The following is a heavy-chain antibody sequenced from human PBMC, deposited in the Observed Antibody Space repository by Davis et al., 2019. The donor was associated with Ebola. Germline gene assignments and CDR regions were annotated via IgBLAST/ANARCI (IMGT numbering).Heavy chain of an antibody. CDR2: FDPEDGET. CDR1: GYTLTELS. V-gene: IGHV1-24*01. CDR3: ARAISCTNGVCHAFDI. D-gene: IGHD2-8*01. J-gene: IGHJ3*02. Sequence: ASVKVSCKVSGYTLTELSMHWVRQAPGKGLEWMGGFDPEDGETIYAQKFQGRVTMTEDTSTDTAYMELSSLRSEDTAVYYCARAISCTNGVCHAFDIWGQGTMVTVSS.